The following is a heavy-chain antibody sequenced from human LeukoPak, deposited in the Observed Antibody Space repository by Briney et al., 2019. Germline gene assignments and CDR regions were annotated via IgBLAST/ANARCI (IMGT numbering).Heavy chain of an antibody. Sequence: SETLSLTCTVSGYSISSGYYWGWIRQPPGKGLEWIGSIHHSGSTYYNPSLKSRVTISVDTSKNLFSLNMSSVTAADTAVYYCARLIYCSGGNCNLGYFDYWGQETLVTVSS. D-gene: IGHD2-15*01. CDR3: ARLIYCSGGNCNLGYFDY. CDR1: GYSISSGYY. CDR2: IHHSGST. V-gene: IGHV4-38-2*02. J-gene: IGHJ4*02.